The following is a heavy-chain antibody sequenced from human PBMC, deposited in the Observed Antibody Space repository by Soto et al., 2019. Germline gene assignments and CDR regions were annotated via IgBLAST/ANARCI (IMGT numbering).Heavy chain of an antibody. D-gene: IGHD1-26*01. CDR2: ISYDGSNK. CDR1: GFTFSSYA. V-gene: IGHV3-30-3*01. J-gene: IGHJ6*02. Sequence: GGSLRLSCAASGFTFSSYAMHWVRQAPGKGLEWVAVISYDGSNKYYADSVKGRFTISRDNSKNTLYLQMNSLRAEDTAVYYCARDLSRGATLYYYYYYGMDVWGQGTTVTVSS. CDR3: ARDLSRGATLYYYYYYGMDV.